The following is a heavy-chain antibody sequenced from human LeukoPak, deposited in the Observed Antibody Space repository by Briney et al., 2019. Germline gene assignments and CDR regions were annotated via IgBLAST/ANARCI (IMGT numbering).Heavy chain of an antibody. D-gene: IGHD5-24*01. CDR1: GGSINNGGYY. V-gene: IGHV4-31*03. CDR3: ARNRDGYNSFDY. CDR2: IYYSWSS. J-gene: IGHJ4*02. Sequence: SQTLSLTCTVSGGSINNGGYYWSWIRQHPGKGLEWIGYIYYSWSSYYNPSLRSRVTISVDMSKNHFSLKLSSVTATDTAVYYCARNRDGYNSFDYWGQGTLVTVSS.